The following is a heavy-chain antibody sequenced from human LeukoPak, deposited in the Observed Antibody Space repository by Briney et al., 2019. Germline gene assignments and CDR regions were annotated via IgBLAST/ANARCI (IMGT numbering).Heavy chain of an antibody. CDR3: TRGHYDDHRR. CDR1: GFTFSGFW. CDR2: IKEDGSEI. Sequence: PGGSLRLSCAASGFTFSGFWMNWVRQAPGEGLEWVANIKEDGSEIYYVDSVKGRFTISRDNAKNSLYLQMGTLRAEDTALYFCTRGHYDDHRRWGQGTLVTVSS. J-gene: IGHJ4*02. V-gene: IGHV3-7*01. D-gene: IGHD4-17*01.